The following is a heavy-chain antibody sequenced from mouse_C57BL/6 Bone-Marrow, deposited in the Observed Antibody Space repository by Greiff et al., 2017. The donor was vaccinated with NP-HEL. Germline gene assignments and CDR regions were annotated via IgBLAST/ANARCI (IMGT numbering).Heavy chain of an antibody. CDR1: GYTFTDYE. V-gene: IGHV1-15*01. D-gene: IGHD2-3*01. J-gene: IGHJ3*01. CDR3: TTLGFPIYDGYYEAWFAY. CDR2: IDPETGGT. Sequence: QVQLQQSGAELVRPGASVTLSCKASGYTFTDYEMHWVKQTPVHGLEWIGAIDPETGGTAYNQKFKGKAILTADKSYSTAYMELRSLTSDDSAVYYCTTLGFPIYDGYYEAWFAYWGQGTLVTVSA.